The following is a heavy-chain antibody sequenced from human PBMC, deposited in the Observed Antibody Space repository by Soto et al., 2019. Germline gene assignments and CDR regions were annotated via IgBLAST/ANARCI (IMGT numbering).Heavy chain of an antibody. V-gene: IGHV3-15*07. Sequence: EVQLVESGGGLVKPGGSLRLSCAASGFTFSNAWMNWVRQAPGKGLEWVGRIKSKTDGGTTDYAAPVKGRFTISRDDSKNTLYLQINSLKTEDTAVYYCTTSRPWNDEPLDYWGQGTLVTVSS. CDR3: TTSRPWNDEPLDY. D-gene: IGHD1-1*01. CDR2: IKSKTDGGTT. CDR1: GFTFSNAW. J-gene: IGHJ4*02.